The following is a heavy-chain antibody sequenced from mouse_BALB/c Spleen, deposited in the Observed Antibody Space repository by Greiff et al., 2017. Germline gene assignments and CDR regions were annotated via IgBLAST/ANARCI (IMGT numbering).Heavy chain of an antibody. V-gene: IGHV14-3*02. CDR3: ARGLRGAMDY. CDR2: IDPANGNT. J-gene: IGHJ4*01. CDR1: GFNIKDTY. Sequence: EVKLLESGAELVKPGASVKLSCTASGFNIKDTYMHWVKQRPEQGLEWIGRIDPANGNTKYDPKFQGKATITADTSSNTAYLHLSSLTSEDTAVYYCARGLRGAMDYWGQGTSVTVSS.